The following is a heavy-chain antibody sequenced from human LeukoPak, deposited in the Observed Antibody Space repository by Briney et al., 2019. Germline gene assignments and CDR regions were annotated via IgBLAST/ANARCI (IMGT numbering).Heavy chain of an antibody. V-gene: IGHV3-20*04. D-gene: IGHD2-8*01. Sequence: GGSLRLSCAASGFTFDDYGMSWVRQAPGKELEWVSGINWNGGTTGYAGSVKGRFTISRDNAKNSLYLQMISLRAEDTAVYYCARDQKLCTNGVCYNWFDPWGQGTLVTVSS. CDR1: GFTFDDYG. CDR2: INWNGGTT. J-gene: IGHJ5*02. CDR3: ARDQKLCTNGVCYNWFDP.